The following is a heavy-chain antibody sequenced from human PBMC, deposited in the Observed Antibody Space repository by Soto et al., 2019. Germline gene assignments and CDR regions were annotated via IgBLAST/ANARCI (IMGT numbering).Heavy chain of an antibody. Sequence: PGGSLRLSCAASGFTFSSYWMSWVRQAPGKGLEWVANIKQDGSEKYYVDSVKGRFTISRDNAKNSLYLQMNSLRAEDTAVYYCATVGYDFWSGYSGYYFDYWGQGTLVTVS. CDR3: ATVGYDFWSGYSGYYFDY. V-gene: IGHV3-7*01. J-gene: IGHJ4*02. D-gene: IGHD3-3*01. CDR2: IKQDGSEK. CDR1: GFTFSSYW.